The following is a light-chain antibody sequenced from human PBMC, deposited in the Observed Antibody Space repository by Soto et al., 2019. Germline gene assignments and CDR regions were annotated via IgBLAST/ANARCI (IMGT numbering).Light chain of an antibody. V-gene: IGKV3-20*01. CDR1: PSVYSDF. CDR3: QQYGSSPLT. Sequence: IVLTQSPGPLSLSPGERATLSCRASPSVYSDFLAGYQQKPGQAPRLLIYGASSRATGIPDRFSGSGSGTDFTLTISRLEPEDFAVYYGQQYGSSPLTFGGGTKVEIK. J-gene: IGKJ4*01. CDR2: GAS.